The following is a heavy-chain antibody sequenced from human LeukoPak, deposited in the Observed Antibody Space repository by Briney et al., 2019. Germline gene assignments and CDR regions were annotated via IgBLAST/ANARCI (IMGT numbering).Heavy chain of an antibody. CDR3: AKGMDSTRHRGAFDI. CDR1: GFTFSSYV. Sequence: GGSLRLSCVGSGFTFSSYVMNWVRQTPGKGLEWVSSVSGSGGTTFYADSVKGRFTISRDNSKNTLYLQIDSLRAEDTALFYCAKGMDSTRHRGAFDIWGQGTTVTVSS. J-gene: IGHJ3*02. D-gene: IGHD3-10*01. V-gene: IGHV3-23*01. CDR2: VSGSGGTT.